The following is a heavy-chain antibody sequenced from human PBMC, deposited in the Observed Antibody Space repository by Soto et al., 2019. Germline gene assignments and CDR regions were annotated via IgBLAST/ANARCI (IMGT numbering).Heavy chain of an antibody. CDR2: INHSGST. Sequence: ETLSLTCAVYGGSFSGYYWSWIRQPPGKGLEWIGEINHSGSTNYNPSLKSRVTISVDTSKNQFSLKLSSVTAADTAVYYCASTPHIPGIAEYWGQGTLVTVSS. D-gene: IGHD6-13*01. CDR1: GGSFSGYY. V-gene: IGHV4-34*01. CDR3: ASTPHIPGIAEY. J-gene: IGHJ4*02.